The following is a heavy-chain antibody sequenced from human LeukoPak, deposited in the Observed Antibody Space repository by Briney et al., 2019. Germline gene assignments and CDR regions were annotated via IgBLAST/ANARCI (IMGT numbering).Heavy chain of an antibody. V-gene: IGHV1-24*01. CDR2: FDPEDGET. CDR1: GYTLTELS. CDR3: VIGYCSSTSCDLLFDY. Sequence: ASVKVSCKVSGYTLTELSMHWVRQAPGKGLGWMGGFDPEDGETIYAQKFQGRVTMTEDTSTDTAYMELSSLRSEDTAVYYCVIGYCSSTSCDLLFDYWGQGTLVTVSS. D-gene: IGHD2-2*01. J-gene: IGHJ4*02.